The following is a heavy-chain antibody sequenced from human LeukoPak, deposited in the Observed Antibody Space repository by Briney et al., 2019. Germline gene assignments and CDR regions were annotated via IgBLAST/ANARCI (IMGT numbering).Heavy chain of an antibody. D-gene: IGHD6-19*01. V-gene: IGHV4-34*01. J-gene: IGHJ4*02. CDR2: INHSRST. CDR3: ARGLSGWYGGAYDY. CDR1: GGSFSGYY. Sequence: SETLSLTCAVYGGSFSGYYWSWIRQPPGKGLEWIGEINHSRSTNYNPSLKSRVTISVDTSKNQFSLKLSSVTAADTAVYYCARGLSGWYGGAYDYWGQGTLVTVSS.